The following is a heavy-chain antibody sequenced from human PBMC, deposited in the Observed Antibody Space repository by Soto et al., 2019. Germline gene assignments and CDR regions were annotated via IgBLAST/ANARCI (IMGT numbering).Heavy chain of an antibody. CDR2: IYTSGST. V-gene: IGHV4-4*07. D-gene: IGHD3-10*01. Sequence: QVQLQESGPGLVKPSETLSLTCTVSGGSISSYYWSWIRQPAGKGLEWIGRIYTSGSTNYNPSPKSRVTMSVDTSKNQFSLKLSSVTAADTAVYYCARVLMVRGPGGWFDPWGQGTLVTVSS. CDR1: GGSISSYY. CDR3: ARVLMVRGPGGWFDP. J-gene: IGHJ5*02.